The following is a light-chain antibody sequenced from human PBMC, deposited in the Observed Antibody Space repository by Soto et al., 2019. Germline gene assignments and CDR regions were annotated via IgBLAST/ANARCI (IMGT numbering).Light chain of an antibody. V-gene: IGKV3-20*01. CDR3: QQYGGVPYT. CDR2: GAS. J-gene: IGKJ2*01. CDR1: ERISRDY. Sequence: EIVLTQSPGTLSLSPGQRATRSCRASERISRDYLAWYQQRLGQAPRLLIYGASSGATGIPDRFSGSGSGTDFTLTISRLEPEDFAIYYCQQYGGVPYTFGQGTKLEIK.